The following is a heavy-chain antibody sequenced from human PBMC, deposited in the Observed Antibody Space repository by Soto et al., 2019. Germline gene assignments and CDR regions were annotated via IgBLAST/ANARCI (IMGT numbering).Heavy chain of an antibody. D-gene: IGHD2-15*01. CDR1: GFTFTSSA. J-gene: IGHJ4*02. Sequence: QMQLVQSGPEVKKPGTSVKVSCKASGFTFTSSAMQWVRQARGQRLEWIGWIVVGSGHTNYAQKFQERDTMTRDMSTSTAYMELSSLRSEDTAVYYCAADSRYCSGGNCEDYWGQGTLVTVSS. CDR3: AADSRYCSGGNCEDY. V-gene: IGHV1-58*02. CDR2: IVVGSGHT.